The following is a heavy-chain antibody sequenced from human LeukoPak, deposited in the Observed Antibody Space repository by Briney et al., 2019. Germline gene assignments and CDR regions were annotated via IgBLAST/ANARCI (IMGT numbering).Heavy chain of an antibody. CDR2: IIPIFGTA. D-gene: IGHD2-21*01. Sequence: AASVKVSCKASGGTFSSYAISWVRQAPGQGLEWMGGIIPIFGTANYAQKFQGRVTITTDESTSTAYMELSSLRSEDTAVYYCARDPPYSLGFDPWGQGTLVTVSS. CDR1: GGTFSSYA. CDR3: ARDPPYSLGFDP. V-gene: IGHV1-69*05. J-gene: IGHJ5*02.